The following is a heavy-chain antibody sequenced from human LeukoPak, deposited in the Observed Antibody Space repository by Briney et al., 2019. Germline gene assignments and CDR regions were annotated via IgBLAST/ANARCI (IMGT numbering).Heavy chain of an antibody. V-gene: IGHV4-38-2*02. CDR1: GYSISSGYY. Sequence: SETLSLTCTVSGYSISSGYYWGWIRQPPGKGLEWIGSIYHSGSTYYNPSLKSRVTISVDTSKNQFSLKLSSVTAADTAVYYCARAWGANYYDSSGLPLDYWGQGTLVTVSS. CDR3: ARAWGANYYDSSGLPLDY. D-gene: IGHD3-22*01. CDR2: IYHSGST. J-gene: IGHJ4*02.